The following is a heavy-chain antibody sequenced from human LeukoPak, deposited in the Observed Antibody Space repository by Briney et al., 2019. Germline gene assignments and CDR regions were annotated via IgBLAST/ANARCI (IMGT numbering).Heavy chain of an antibody. CDR1: GSIFASYW. J-gene: IGHJ3*02. Sequence: GGFLQISCQGSGSIFASYWIGWVRQLPGKGLEWMGIIYPGDSDIRYSPSFQGQVTISADNSISTAYLQWSSLKASDTAMYYCARHQWITSFPRGAFDIWGQGTMVTVSS. CDR2: IYPGDSDI. D-gene: IGHD2-2*01. V-gene: IGHV5-51*01. CDR3: ARHQWITSFPRGAFDI.